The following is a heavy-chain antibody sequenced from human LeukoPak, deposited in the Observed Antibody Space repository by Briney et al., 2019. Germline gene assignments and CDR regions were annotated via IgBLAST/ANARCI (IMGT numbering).Heavy chain of an antibody. CDR2: IIPIFGTA. J-gene: IGHJ4*02. V-gene: IGHV1-69*13. Sequence: ASVNVSCKASGGTFSSYAISWVRQAPGQGLEWMGGIIPIFGTANYAQKFQGRVTITADESTSTAYMELSSLRSEDTAVYYCARASDRAQNYDFWSGYFSRFDYWGQGTLVTVSS. D-gene: IGHD3-3*01. CDR3: ARASDRAQNYDFWSGYFSRFDY. CDR1: GGTFSSYA.